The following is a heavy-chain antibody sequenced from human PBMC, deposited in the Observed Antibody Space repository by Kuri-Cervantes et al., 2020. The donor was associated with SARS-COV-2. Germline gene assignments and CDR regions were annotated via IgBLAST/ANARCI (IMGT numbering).Heavy chain of an antibody. D-gene: IGHD4-17*01. J-gene: IGHJ4*02. V-gene: IGHV3-7*05. Sequence: GGSLRLSCAASGFTFNSYSMNWVRQAPGKGLEWVASIKQDGSGQYYVDSVKGRFTISRDNAKNSLFLQMSSLRAEDTALYYCARITLYGDYFDYWGQGTLVTVSS. CDR1: GFTFNSYS. CDR3: ARITLYGDYFDY. CDR2: IKQDGSGQ.